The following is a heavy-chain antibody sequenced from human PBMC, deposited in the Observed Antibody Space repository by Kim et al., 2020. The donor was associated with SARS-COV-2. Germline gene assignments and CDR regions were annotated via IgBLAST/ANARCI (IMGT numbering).Heavy chain of an antibody. V-gene: IGHV4-39*01. CDR1: GGSISSSSYY. CDR2: IYYSGST. CDR3: ARLQMKVYYFDY. Sequence: SETLSLTCTVSGGSISSSSYYWGWIRQPPGKGLEWIGSIYYSGSTYYNPSLKSRVTISVDTSKNQFSLKLSSVTAADTAVYYCARLQMKVYYFDYWGQGTLVTVSS. J-gene: IGHJ4*02.